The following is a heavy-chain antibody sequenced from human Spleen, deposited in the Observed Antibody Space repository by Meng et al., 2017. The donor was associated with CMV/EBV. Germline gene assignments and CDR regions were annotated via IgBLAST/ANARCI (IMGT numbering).Heavy chain of an antibody. CDR3: ARGPSVYPAASIYYGMDV. V-gene: IGHV1-2*02. Sequence: ASVKVSCKTSGYTLTGHHIHWVRQAPGQGLEWMGYINPNTGATKYAQNFQGRVTMTRDTSINTAYMDLSGLRSDDTAVYYCARGPSVYPAASIYYGMDVWGQGTTVTVSS. D-gene: IGHD2-2*01. CDR2: INPNTGAT. J-gene: IGHJ6*02. CDR1: GYTLTGHH.